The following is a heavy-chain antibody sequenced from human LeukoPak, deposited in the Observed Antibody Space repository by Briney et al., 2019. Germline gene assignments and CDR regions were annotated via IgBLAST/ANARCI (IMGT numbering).Heavy chain of an antibody. J-gene: IGHJ6*03. D-gene: IGHD2-2*01. Sequence: GGSLRLSCAASGFTFSSYSMNWVRQAPGKGLEWVSSISSSSSYIYYADSVKGRFTISRDNAKNSLYLQMNSLRAEDTAVYYCARDANRLWYQLHLLGPYYMDVWGKGTTVTVSS. CDR2: ISSSSSYI. V-gene: IGHV3-21*01. CDR1: GFTFSSYS. CDR3: ARDANRLWYQLHLLGPYYMDV.